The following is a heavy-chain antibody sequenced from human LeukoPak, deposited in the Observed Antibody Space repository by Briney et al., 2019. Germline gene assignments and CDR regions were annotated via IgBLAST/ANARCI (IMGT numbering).Heavy chain of an antibody. CDR2: INTDGTVT. Sequence: GGSLRLSCAASGFTFSKYWMLWVRQAPGKGLESVSRINTDGTVTTYADSVKGRFTVSRGNADNTMFQQMNSVRDEDTAVYYCATKQWLAPPPDSWGQGTPVTVSS. CDR1: GFTFSKYW. CDR3: ATKQWLAPPPDS. V-gene: IGHV3-74*01. D-gene: IGHD6-19*01. J-gene: IGHJ4*02.